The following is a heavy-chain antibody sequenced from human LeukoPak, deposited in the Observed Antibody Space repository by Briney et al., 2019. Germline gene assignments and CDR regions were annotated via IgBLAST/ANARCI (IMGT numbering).Heavy chain of an antibody. CDR2: LYSDGKT. J-gene: IGHJ4*02. CDR1: GFTVSSNY. V-gene: IGHV3-53*01. Sequence: GGSLTLSCSASGFTVSSNYMSWVPQATGKGLEWVSVLYSDGKTYYADSVKVRFTISRDNSKNTLYLQMDSLRAEDTAVYYCAKRDLGPSGSRAYYFDYWGQGTLVTVSS. CDR3: AKRDLGPSGSRAYYFDY. D-gene: IGHD3-22*01.